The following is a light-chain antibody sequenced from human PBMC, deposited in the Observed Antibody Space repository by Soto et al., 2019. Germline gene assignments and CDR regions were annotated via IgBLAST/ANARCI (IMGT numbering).Light chain of an antibody. V-gene: IGKV1-5*03. CDR2: KTS. CDR3: QHYNNWPPIT. CDR1: QSIGSW. Sequence: DTQMTQSPSTLSASVGDRVTITCRASQSIGSWLAWYQQKPGKAPKLLIYKTSILENGVPSRFSGSGSGTEFTLTISRVQSEDFALYYCQHYNNWPPITFGQGTRLEIK. J-gene: IGKJ5*01.